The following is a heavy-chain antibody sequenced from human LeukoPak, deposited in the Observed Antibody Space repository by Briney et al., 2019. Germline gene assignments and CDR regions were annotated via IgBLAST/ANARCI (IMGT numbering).Heavy chain of an antibody. CDR3: ARDLGIAAAGTSLDP. CDR2: FDPEDGET. J-gene: IGHJ5*02. Sequence: ASVKVSRKVSGYTLTELSMHWVRQAPGKGLEWMGGFDPEDGETIYAQKFQGRVTMTEDTSTETAYMELSSLRSDDTAVYYCARDLGIAAAGTSLDPWGQGTLVTVSS. D-gene: IGHD6-13*01. CDR1: GYTLTELS. V-gene: IGHV1-24*01.